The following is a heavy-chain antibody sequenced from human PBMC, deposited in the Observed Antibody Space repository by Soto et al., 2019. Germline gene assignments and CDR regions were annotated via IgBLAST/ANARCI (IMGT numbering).Heavy chain of an antibody. J-gene: IGHJ6*02. V-gene: IGHV3-30*18. CDR1: GFTFSSYG. D-gene: IGHD6-13*01. CDR2: ISYDGSNK. CDR3: AKVLTAAGTTYEEGMDV. Sequence: GGSLRLSCAASGFTFSSYGMHWVRQAPGKGLEWVAVISYDGSNKYYADSVKGRFTISRDNSKNTLYLQMNSLRAEDTAVYYCAKVLTAAGTTYEEGMDVWGQGTTVTVSS.